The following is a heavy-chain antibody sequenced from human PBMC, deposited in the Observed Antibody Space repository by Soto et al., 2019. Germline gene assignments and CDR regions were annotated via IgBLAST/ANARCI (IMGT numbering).Heavy chain of an antibody. J-gene: IGHJ5*02. Sequence: ASVQVSCKASCYSFPSYGGSWVRQAPGQGLEWMGWISAYNGNTNYAQKLQGRVTMTTDTSTSTAYMELRSLRSDDTAVYYCARDLHGSGSYYLWGQGTLVTVSS. V-gene: IGHV1-18*01. CDR3: ARDLHGSGSYYL. CDR2: ISAYNGNT. D-gene: IGHD3-10*01. CDR1: CYSFPSYG.